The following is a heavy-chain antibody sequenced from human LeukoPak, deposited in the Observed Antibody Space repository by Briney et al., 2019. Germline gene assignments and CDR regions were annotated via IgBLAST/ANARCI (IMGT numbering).Heavy chain of an antibody. CDR1: GFTFSTYG. CDR2: ISGSGGST. CDR3: AKRADGSSSYCPDY. D-gene: IGHD3-22*01. V-gene: IGHV3-23*01. Sequence: PGGSLRLSCAASGFTFSTYGMSWVRQAPGKGLEWVSTISGSGGSTYHADSVKGRFTISRDNSKNTLYLQMNLPRDEDTAVYYCAKRADGSSSYCPDYWGQGTLVTVSS. J-gene: IGHJ4*02.